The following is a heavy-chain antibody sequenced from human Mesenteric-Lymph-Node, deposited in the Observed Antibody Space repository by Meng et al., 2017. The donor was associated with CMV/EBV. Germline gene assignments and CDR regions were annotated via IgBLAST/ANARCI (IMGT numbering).Heavy chain of an antibody. CDR1: GGSISSYY. CDR3: ARMIYCSSTSCYRKGGNWFDP. D-gene: IGHD2-2*02. CDR2: IYYSGST. J-gene: IGHJ5*02. V-gene: IGHV4-59*01. Sequence: SETLSLTCTVSGGSISSYYWSWIRQPPGKGLEWIGYIYYSGSTNYNPSLKSRVTISVDTSKNQFSLKLSSVTAADMAVYYCARMIYCSSTSCYRKGGNWFDPWGQGTLVTVSS.